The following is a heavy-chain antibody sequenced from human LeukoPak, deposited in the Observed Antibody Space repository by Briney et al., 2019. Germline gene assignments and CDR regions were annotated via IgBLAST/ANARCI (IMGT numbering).Heavy chain of an antibody. CDR2: INAGNGNT. D-gene: IGHD2-21*01. Sequence: ASVKVSCKTSGYTFTNYAIHWGRQAPGQRLEWMGWINAGNGNTKYSQKFQGRVTITRDTSASTAYMEPSSLRSEDTAVYYCARDDFEGAIFFDYWGQGTLVTVSS. CDR1: GYTFTNYA. CDR3: ARDDFEGAIFFDY. V-gene: IGHV1-3*01. J-gene: IGHJ4*02.